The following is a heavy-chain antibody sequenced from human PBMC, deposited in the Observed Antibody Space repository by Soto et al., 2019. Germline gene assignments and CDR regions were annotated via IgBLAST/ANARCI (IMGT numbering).Heavy chain of an antibody. D-gene: IGHD2-15*01. CDR2: VIPLLDAS. Sequence: QVQLVQSGADVKKPGSSVKISCTASGAAFSNYTFTWVRRAPGEGLEWVGRVIPLLDASNYAEKFQDRVPISADRSTSTVYMELSGLRSEDSAIYYCASGKSQMSQDRMGFYYYMDVWGKGTSVTVSS. CDR1: GAAFSNYT. V-gene: IGHV1-69*08. J-gene: IGHJ6*03. CDR3: ASGKSQMSQDRMGFYYYMDV.